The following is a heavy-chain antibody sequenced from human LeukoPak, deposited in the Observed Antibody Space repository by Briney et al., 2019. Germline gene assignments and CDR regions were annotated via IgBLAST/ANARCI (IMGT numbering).Heavy chain of an antibody. Sequence: GGSLRLSCAASGITFSSYAMSWVRQAPGKGLEWVSAVSDSGGSTYYADSVKGRFTISADKSISTAYLQWSSLKASDTAMYYCARRAHCSSSSCARHIDYWGQGTLVTVSS. CDR2: VSDSGGST. CDR3: ARRAHCSSSSCARHIDY. J-gene: IGHJ4*02. D-gene: IGHD2-2*01. V-gene: IGHV3-23*01. CDR1: GITFSSYA.